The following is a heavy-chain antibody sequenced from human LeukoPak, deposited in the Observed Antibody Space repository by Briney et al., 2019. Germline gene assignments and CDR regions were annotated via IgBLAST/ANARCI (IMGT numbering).Heavy chain of an antibody. D-gene: IGHD5-24*01. J-gene: IGHJ6*02. CDR2: IYTSGST. V-gene: IGHV4-59*10. CDR1: GGSFSGYY. Sequence: SETLSLTCAVYGGSFSGYYWSWIRQPAGKGLEWIGRIYTSGSTNYNPSLKSRVTMSVDTSKNQFSLKLSSVTAADTAVYYCARYGPTISYYYYGMDVWGQGTTVTVSS. CDR3: ARYGPTISYYYYGMDV.